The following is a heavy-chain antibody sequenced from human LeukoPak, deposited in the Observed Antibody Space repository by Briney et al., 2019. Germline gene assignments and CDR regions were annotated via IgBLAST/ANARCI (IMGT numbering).Heavy chain of an antibody. CDR1: GFTFSDYY. D-gene: IGHD1-26*01. Sequence: GGSLRLSCAASGFTFSDYYMSWIRQAPGKGLEWVSYISSSGSTIYYADSVKGRFTTSRDNAKNSLYLQMNSLRAEDTAVYYCASPRYSGSYRIDYWGQGALVTVSS. CDR2: ISSSGSTI. CDR3: ASPRYSGSYRIDY. J-gene: IGHJ4*02. V-gene: IGHV3-11*01.